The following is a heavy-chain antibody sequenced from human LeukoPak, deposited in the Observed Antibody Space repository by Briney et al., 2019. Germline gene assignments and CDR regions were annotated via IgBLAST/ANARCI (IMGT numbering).Heavy chain of an antibody. V-gene: IGHV3-21*04. CDR1: EFTFSTYS. CDR3: ARDLGYDILTGYYYHAGWFDP. J-gene: IGHJ5*02. Sequence: GGSLRLSCAASEFTFSTYSMNWVRQAPGKGLEWVSIISGGSSDIHYADSVKGRFTISRDNSKNTLYLQINSLRAEDTAVYYCARDLGYDILTGYYYHAGWFDPWGQGTLVTVSS. D-gene: IGHD3-9*01. CDR2: ISGGSSDI.